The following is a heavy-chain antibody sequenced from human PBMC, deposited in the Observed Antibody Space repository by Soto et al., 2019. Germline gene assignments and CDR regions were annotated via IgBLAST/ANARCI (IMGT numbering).Heavy chain of an antibody. CDR2: ISPYTGNT. V-gene: IGHV1-18*01. Sequence: QVQLVQSGDEVKKPGASVKVSCKASGYIFVNYGIAWVRQAPGQGLEWMGWISPYTGNTHSATKIQGRLTMTTDTSTNTDYMDLGSLTSADTAVYYCVMVNNYVTPTPQDVWGQGTTVTVSS. CDR1: GYIFVNYG. D-gene: IGHD3-16*01. CDR3: VMVNNYVTPTPQDV. J-gene: IGHJ6*02.